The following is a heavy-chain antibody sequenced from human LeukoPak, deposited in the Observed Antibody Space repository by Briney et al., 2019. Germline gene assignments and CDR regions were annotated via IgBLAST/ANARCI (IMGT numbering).Heavy chain of an antibody. CDR2: IKKDGSEK. D-gene: IGHD2-21*01. CDR3: ARDHRGIYSPFDY. J-gene: IGHJ4*02. V-gene: IGHV3-7*01. CDR1: GFTFSSYW. Sequence: PGGSLRLSCAASGFTFSSYWMSWVRQAPGKGLEWVANIKKDGSEKYYVDSVKGRFTISRDNAKNSLYLQMNSLRAEDTAVYYCARDHRGIYSPFDYWGQGTLVTVSS.